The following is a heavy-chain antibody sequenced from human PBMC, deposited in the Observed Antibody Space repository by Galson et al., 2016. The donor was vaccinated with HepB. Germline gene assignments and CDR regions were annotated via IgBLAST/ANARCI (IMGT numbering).Heavy chain of an antibody. Sequence: SLRLSCAASGFTFSSYAMHWVRQAPGKGLEWVAVISHDGSNKYYADSVKGRFTISRDNSKNKLYLQMNSLRAEETAVYYCASSVVITQDDAFDIWGQGTMVTVSS. J-gene: IGHJ3*02. CDR1: GFTFSSYA. D-gene: IGHD3-22*01. CDR3: ASSVVITQDDAFDI. CDR2: ISHDGSNK. V-gene: IGHV3-30*04.